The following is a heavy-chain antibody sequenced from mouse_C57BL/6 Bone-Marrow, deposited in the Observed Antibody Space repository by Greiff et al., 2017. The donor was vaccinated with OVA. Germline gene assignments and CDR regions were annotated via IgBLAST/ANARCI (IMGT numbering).Heavy chain of an antibody. CDR3: ARGRFHYGSYTFAY. CDR1: GYTFTSYW. Sequence: QVQLQQPGAELVKPGASVKLSCKASGYTFTSYWMQWVKQRPGQGLEWIGEIDPSDSYTNYNQKFKGKATLTVDTSSSTAYMQLSSLTSEDSAVYYCARGRFHYGSYTFAYWGQGTLVTVSA. V-gene: IGHV1-50*01. J-gene: IGHJ3*01. D-gene: IGHD2-1*01. CDR2: IDPSDSYT.